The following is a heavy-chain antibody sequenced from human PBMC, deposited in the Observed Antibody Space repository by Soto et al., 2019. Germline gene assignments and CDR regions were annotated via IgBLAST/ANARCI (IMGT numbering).Heavy chain of an antibody. CDR3: AKEEAGDY. D-gene: IGHD3-10*01. CDR2: INNIGGSR. V-gene: IGHV3-23*01. J-gene: IGHJ4*02. Sequence: EVQLLESGGGLVQPGGSLRLSCAASGFTFSNYAMSWVRQAPGKGLEWVSGINNIGGSRYYADSVKGRFTISRDNSKSTLYLQMNSLRAEDTAVYYCAKEEAGDYWGQGTLVTVSS. CDR1: GFTFSNYA.